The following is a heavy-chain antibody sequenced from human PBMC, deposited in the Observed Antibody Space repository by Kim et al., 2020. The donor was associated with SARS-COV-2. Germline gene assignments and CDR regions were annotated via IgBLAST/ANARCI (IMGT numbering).Heavy chain of an antibody. CDR1: GYTFTNYD. D-gene: IGHD7-27*01. V-gene: IGHV1-8*01. CDR2: MNPNSGNT. Sequence: ASVKVSCKASGYTFTNYDINWVRQATGQGLEWMGWMNPNSGNTGLAQKFQGRVTMTRSTSISTAYMELSSLRSEDTAVYYCARVPNWVGGNYYYAADVWGQGTTVTVSS. CDR3: ARVPNWVGGNYYYAADV. J-gene: IGHJ6*02.